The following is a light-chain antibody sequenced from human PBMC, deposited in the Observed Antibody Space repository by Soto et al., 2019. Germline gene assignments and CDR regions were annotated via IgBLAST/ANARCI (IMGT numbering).Light chain of an antibody. Sequence: DIQMTQSPSTLSAAVGDRVTITCRASQSISCWLACYQQKPGTVPTLLIYEAYTLESGVPSRFSGSRSGTEFTPTVSSLQPDDFATYYCQQYNDSFPYTFGQGTRLEIK. CDR3: QQYNDSFPYT. CDR1: QSISCW. V-gene: IGKV1-5*03. CDR2: EAY. J-gene: IGKJ5*01.